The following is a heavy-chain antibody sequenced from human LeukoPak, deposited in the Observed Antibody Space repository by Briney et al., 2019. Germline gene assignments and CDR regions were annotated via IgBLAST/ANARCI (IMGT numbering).Heavy chain of an antibody. J-gene: IGHJ6*02. CDR3: AKHMRATNTYSFFGLDV. Sequence: GGSLRLSCAATGFTFKVYGMHWVRQPPGKGLEWVSSINWNGGGTDYADSVKGRFTISRDNAKNSLYLQLSSLRPEDTALYYCAKHMRATNTYSFFGLDVWGQGTTVTVSS. V-gene: IGHV3-9*01. CDR1: GFTFKVYG. CDR2: INWNGGGT. D-gene: IGHD1-26*01.